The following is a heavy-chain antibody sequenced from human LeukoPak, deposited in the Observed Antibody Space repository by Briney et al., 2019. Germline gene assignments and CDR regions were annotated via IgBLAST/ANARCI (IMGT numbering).Heavy chain of an antibody. Sequence: ASVKVSCKASGYTFTGYYMHWVRQAPGQGLEWMGWINPNSGGTNYAQKFQGRVTMTRDTSISTAYMELSRLRSDDAAVYYCARDISSSWYEPINYWGQGTLVTVSS. V-gene: IGHV1-2*02. D-gene: IGHD6-13*01. J-gene: IGHJ4*02. CDR1: GYTFTGYY. CDR2: INPNSGGT. CDR3: ARDISSSWYEPINY.